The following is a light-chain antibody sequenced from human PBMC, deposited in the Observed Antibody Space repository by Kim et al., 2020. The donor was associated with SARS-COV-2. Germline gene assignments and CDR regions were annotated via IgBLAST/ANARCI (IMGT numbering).Light chain of an antibody. CDR3: QQYDTYSYT. V-gene: IGKV1-5*03. J-gene: IGKJ2*01. CDR2: KAS. CDR1: QSVSTW. Sequence: SASVGDRVTITCRASQSVSTWLAWYQQKPGKVPKLLIYKASILETGVPSRFSGSGSGTDFTLTVSSLQPDDFATYYCQQYDTYSYTFGQGTKLEI.